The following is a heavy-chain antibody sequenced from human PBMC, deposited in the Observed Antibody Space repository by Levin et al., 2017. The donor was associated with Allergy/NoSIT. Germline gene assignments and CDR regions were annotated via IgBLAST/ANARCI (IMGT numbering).Heavy chain of an antibody. Sequence: GGSLRLSCAASGFTVSSNYMSWVRQAPGKGLEWVSVIYSGGSTYYADSVKGRFTISRDNAKNSLYLQMNSLRAEDTAVYYCARDRSVTTSSTFDYWGQGTLVTVSS. D-gene: IGHD4-17*01. J-gene: IGHJ4*02. CDR3: ARDRSVTTSSTFDY. CDR1: GFTVSSNY. V-gene: IGHV3-53*01. CDR2: IYSGGST.